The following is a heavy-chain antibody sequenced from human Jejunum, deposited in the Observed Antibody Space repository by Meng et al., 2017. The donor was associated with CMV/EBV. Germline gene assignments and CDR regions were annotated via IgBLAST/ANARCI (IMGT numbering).Heavy chain of an antibody. V-gene: IGHV4-30-2*01. D-gene: IGHD5-12*01. CDR2: IYHTGST. Sequence: CDVSGASISSSAYSWCWIRQPPGKVLEWIGFIYHTGSTYYHPSLKTRVTISVDGSNNQFSLKLYSVTAADTAVYYCARGYSGYGEDYWGQGTLVTVSS. CDR1: GASISSSAYS. J-gene: IGHJ4*02. CDR3: ARGYSGYGEDY.